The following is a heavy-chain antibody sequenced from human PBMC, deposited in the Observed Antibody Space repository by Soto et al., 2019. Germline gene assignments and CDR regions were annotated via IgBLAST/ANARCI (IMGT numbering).Heavy chain of an antibody. CDR2: IWYDGSNK. J-gene: IGHJ3*02. CDR1: GFTFSSYG. Sequence: GGSLRLSCAASGFTFSSYGMHWVRQAPGKGLEWVAVIWYDGSNKYYADSVKGRFTISRDNSKNTLYLQMNSLRAEDTAVYYCARDKNSTDYGDPMWAFDIWGQGTMVTVSS. CDR3: ARDKNSTDYGDPMWAFDI. D-gene: IGHD4-17*01. V-gene: IGHV3-33*01.